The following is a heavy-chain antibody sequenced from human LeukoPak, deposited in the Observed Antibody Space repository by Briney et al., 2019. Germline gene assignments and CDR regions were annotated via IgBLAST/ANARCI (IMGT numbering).Heavy chain of an antibody. V-gene: IGHV4-61*01. CDR3: VRDPYYGSGSYYGPYYYYGMDV. J-gene: IGHJ6*04. Sequence: SETLSLTCTVSGGSVSSGSYYWSWIRQPPGKGLEWIGYIYYSGSTNYNPSLKSRVTISVDTSKNQFSPKLSSVTAADTAVYYCVRDPYYGSGSYYGPYYYYGMDVWGKGTTVTVSS. CDR2: IYYSGST. CDR1: GGSVSSGSYY. D-gene: IGHD3-10*01.